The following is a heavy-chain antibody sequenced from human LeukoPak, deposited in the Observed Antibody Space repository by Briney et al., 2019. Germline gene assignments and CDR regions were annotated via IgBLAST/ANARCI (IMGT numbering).Heavy chain of an antibody. CDR2: ISSSSSYI. CDR3: ARDMDSGSYIDY. CDR1: GFTFSSYR. V-gene: IGHV3-21*01. D-gene: IGHD1-26*01. Sequence: GGSLRLSCAASGFTFSSYRMNWVRQAPGKGLEWVSSISSSSSYIYYADSVKGRFTISRDNAKNSLYLQMNSLRAEDTAVYYCARDMDSGSYIDYWGQGTLVTVSS. J-gene: IGHJ4*02.